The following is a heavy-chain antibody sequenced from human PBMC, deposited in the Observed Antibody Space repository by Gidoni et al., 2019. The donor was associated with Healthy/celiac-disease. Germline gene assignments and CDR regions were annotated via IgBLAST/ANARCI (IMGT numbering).Heavy chain of an antibody. Sequence: QVQLVESGGGVVQPGRSLRLSCADSGFTFSSYAMHWVRQAPGKGLEWVAVITYDGSNKYYADSVKGRFTISRDNSKNTLYLQMNSLRAEDTAVYYCERRAAGLDYWGQGTLVTVSS. CDR3: ERRAAGLDY. V-gene: IGHV3-30*04. CDR2: ITYDGSNK. J-gene: IGHJ4*02. CDR1: GFTFSSYA. D-gene: IGHD6-13*01.